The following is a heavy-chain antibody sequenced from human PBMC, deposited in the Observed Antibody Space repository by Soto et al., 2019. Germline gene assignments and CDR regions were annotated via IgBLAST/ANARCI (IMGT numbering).Heavy chain of an antibody. CDR1: GGSISGYY. Sequence: PSETLSLTCTVSGGSISGYYWSWIRQHPGKGLEWIGYIYYSGSTYYNPSLKSRVTISVDTSKNQFSLKLSSVTAADTAVYYCARERNYDSSGYSYYYGMDVWGQGTTVTVSS. V-gene: IGHV4-31*03. D-gene: IGHD3-22*01. J-gene: IGHJ6*02. CDR3: ARERNYDSSGYSYYYGMDV. CDR2: IYYSGST.